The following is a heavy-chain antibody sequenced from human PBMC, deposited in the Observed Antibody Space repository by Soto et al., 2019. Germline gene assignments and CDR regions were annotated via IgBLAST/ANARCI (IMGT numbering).Heavy chain of an antibody. J-gene: IGHJ3*02. D-gene: IGHD5-12*01. Sequence: SATLALTCTVSGGSIRSYYWSWIRQPPGKRLEWIGYIYYSGSTNYNPSLKSRVTISVDTSKNQFSLKLSSVTAADTAVYYCAREMATTNGDAFDIWGHGTMVTVSS. CDR3: AREMATTNGDAFDI. CDR1: GGSIRSYY. V-gene: IGHV4-59*01. CDR2: IYYSGST.